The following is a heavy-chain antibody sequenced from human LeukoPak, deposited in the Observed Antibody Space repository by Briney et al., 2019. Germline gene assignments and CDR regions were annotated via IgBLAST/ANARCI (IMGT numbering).Heavy chain of an antibody. J-gene: IGHJ4*02. CDR2: ISWNSGSM. Sequence: GRSLRLSCAASGFTFDDYAMYWVRQGPGKGLEWVSGISWNSGSMAYADSVKGRFTISRDNSKNTLYLQMNSLRAEDTAVYYCARVMGRYCSSTSCYVDYWGQGTLVTVSS. CDR1: GFTFDDYA. D-gene: IGHD2-2*01. V-gene: IGHV3-9*01. CDR3: ARVMGRYCSSTSCYVDY.